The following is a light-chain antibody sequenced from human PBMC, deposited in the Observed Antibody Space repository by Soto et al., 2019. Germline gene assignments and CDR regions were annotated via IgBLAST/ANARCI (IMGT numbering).Light chain of an antibody. CDR2: EVS. J-gene: IGLJ2*01. CDR3: SSYGSSNSVV. CDR1: SSDIGFYNY. Sequence: QSVLTQPASVSGSPGQSITISCTGTSSDIGFYNYVSWYQQHPGTAPKLMISEVSNRPSGVSNRFSGSKSGNTASLTISGLQAEDEAHYYCSSYGSSNSVVFGGGTKVTVL. V-gene: IGLV2-14*01.